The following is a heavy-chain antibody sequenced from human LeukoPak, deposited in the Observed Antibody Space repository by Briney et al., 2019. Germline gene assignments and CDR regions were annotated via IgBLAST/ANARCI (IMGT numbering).Heavy chain of an antibody. J-gene: IGHJ3*02. V-gene: IGHV4-59*01. CDR3: ARIRGYSYGHDAFDI. CDR2: IYYSGST. CDR1: GGSISSYY. Sequence: TPSETLSLTCTVSGGSISSYYWSWIRQPPGKGLEWIGYIYYSGSTNYNPSLKSRVTISVDTSKNQFSLKLSSVTAADTAVYYCARIRGYSYGHDAFDIWGQGTMVTVSS. D-gene: IGHD5-18*01.